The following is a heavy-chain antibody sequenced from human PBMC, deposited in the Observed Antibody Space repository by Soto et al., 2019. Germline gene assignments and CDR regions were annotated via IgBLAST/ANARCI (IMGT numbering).Heavy chain of an antibody. Sequence: LSLTCAVSGDSIISTNWWHWVRQSPDKGLEWIGEIHHGGNINYNPSLKSRVTISMDKSKNQFSLKLNSVTAADTAVYYCARVREYCSRCNCYQDPWGKGSLVTVSS. CDR1: GDSIISTNW. D-gene: IGHD2-15*01. CDR2: IHHGGNI. CDR3: ARVREYCSRCNCYQDP. J-gene: IGHJ5*02. V-gene: IGHV4-4*02.